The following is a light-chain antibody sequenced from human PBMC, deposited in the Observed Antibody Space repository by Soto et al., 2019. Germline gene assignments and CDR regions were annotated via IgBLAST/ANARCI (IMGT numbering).Light chain of an antibody. CDR3: CLYAGSYTFV. CDR2: DVS. V-gene: IGLV2-11*01. Sequence: QSAVNQPRSVSGSPGQAVTISCTGTSSDVGGYNYVSWYHQHPGKAPKLIIYDVSKRPSGVPDRFSGSKSGNTASLTISGLQAEDEADYYCCLYAGSYTFVFGGGTTLTVL. CDR1: SSDVGGYNY. J-gene: IGLJ2*01.